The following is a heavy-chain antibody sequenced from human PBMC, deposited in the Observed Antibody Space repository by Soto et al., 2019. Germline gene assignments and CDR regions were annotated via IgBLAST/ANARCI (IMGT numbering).Heavy chain of an antibody. CDR1: GFTFSSYG. D-gene: IGHD2-15*01. V-gene: IGHV3-30*18. CDR3: AKERGEDVVVVGGGYYFDY. Sequence: QVQLVESGGGVVQPGRSLRLSCAASGFTFSSYGMHWVRQAPGKGLEWVAVISSDGSNKYYADSVKGRFTISRDNSKNTLYLQMNRLRAEDTAVYYCAKERGEDVVVVGGGYYFDYWGQGTLVTVSS. J-gene: IGHJ4*02. CDR2: ISSDGSNK.